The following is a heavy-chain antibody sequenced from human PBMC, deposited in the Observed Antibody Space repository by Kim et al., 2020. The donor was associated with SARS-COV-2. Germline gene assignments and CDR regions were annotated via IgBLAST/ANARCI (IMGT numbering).Heavy chain of an antibody. J-gene: IGHJ3*02. Sequence: SETLSLTCTVSGGSITSYYWSWIRQPPGKGLEWIGYIYYSGSTNYNPSLKSRVTISVDTSKNQFSVKLDSVTAADTAVYYCARYLSGWYSAFDIWGQGTMVTVSS. CDR2: IYYSGST. CDR3: ARYLSGWYSAFDI. D-gene: IGHD6-19*01. V-gene: IGHV4-59*01. CDR1: GGSITSYY.